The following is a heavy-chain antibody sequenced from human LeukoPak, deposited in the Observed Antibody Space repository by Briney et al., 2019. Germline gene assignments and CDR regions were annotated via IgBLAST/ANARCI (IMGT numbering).Heavy chain of an antibody. Sequence: GSLRLSCAASGITFSRSWMSWVRQAPGKGLEWVAFIKEDGGEIYYVDSVKGRFTISRDNGENSLYLQMNSLRAEDTAVYYCARDRGGRSGLDDWGQGTLVTVSS. D-gene: IGHD2-15*01. CDR3: ARDRGGRSGLDD. CDR1: GITFSRSW. CDR2: IKEDGGEI. V-gene: IGHV3-7*04. J-gene: IGHJ4*02.